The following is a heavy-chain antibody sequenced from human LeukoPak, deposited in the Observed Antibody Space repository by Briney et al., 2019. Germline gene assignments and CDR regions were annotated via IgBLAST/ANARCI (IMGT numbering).Heavy chain of an antibody. Sequence: SQTLSLTCTVSGGSISSGSYYWSWIRQPAGKGLEWIGRIYTSGSTNYNPSLKSRVTISVDTSKNQFSLKLSSVTAADTAVYYCARLWFGELLYFDYWGQGTLVTVSS. CDR1: GGSISSGSYY. CDR3: ARLWFGELLYFDY. V-gene: IGHV4-61*02. CDR2: IYTSGST. D-gene: IGHD3-10*01. J-gene: IGHJ4*02.